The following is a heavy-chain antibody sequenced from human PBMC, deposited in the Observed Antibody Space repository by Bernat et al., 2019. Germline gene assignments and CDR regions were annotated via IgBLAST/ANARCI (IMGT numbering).Heavy chain of an antibody. Sequence: QVQLVESGGGVVQPGRSLRLSCAASGFTFSSYGMHWVRQAPGKGLEWVAVISYDGSNKYYADSVKGRFTISRDNSKNTVYLQMNSLRAESTAVYYFAKDRGNVVVPAAKHYYYGMDVWGQGTPVTVSS. CDR1: GFTFSSYG. D-gene: IGHD2-2*01. CDR3: AKDRGNVVVPAAKHYYYGMDV. CDR2: ISYDGSNK. V-gene: IGHV3-30*18. J-gene: IGHJ6*02.